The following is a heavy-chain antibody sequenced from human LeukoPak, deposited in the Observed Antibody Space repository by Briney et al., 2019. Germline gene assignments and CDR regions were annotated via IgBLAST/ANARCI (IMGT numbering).Heavy chain of an antibody. CDR1: GGTFSSYA. Sequence: SVKVSCKASGGTFSSYAIGWVRQAPGQGLEWMGGIIPIFGTANYAQKFQGRVTITADESTSTAYMELSSLRSEDTAVYYCAREGSGSYFSDYWGQGTLVTVSS. J-gene: IGHJ4*02. CDR3: AREGSGSYFSDY. V-gene: IGHV1-69*01. CDR2: IIPIFGTA. D-gene: IGHD1-26*01.